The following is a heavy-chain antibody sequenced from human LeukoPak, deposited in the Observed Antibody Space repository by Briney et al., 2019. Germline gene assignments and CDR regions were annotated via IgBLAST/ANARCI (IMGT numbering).Heavy chain of an antibody. J-gene: IGHJ4*02. CDR2: INHSGST. CDR1: GGSFSGYY. CDR3: ATQARPHYDFWSGYYRTFDY. Sequence: SETLSLTCAVYGGSFSGYYWSWIRQPPGKGLEWIGEINHSGSTNYNPSLKSGVTISVDTPKNQFSLKLSSVTAADTAVYYCATQARPHYDFWSGYYRTFDYWGQGTLVTVSS. V-gene: IGHV4-34*01. D-gene: IGHD3-3*01.